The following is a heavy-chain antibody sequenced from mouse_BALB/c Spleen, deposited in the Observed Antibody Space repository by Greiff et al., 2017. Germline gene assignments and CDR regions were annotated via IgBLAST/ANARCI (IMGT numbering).Heavy chain of an antibody. CDR3: ARGGVRQAMDY. CDR1: GFTFSSFG. V-gene: IGHV5-17*02. J-gene: IGHJ4*01. CDR2: ISSGSSTI. D-gene: IGHD2-14*01. Sequence: EVQVVESGGGLVQPGGSRKLSCAASGFTFSSFGMHWVRQAPEKGLEWVAYISSGSSTIYYADTVKGRFTISRDNPKNTLFLQMTSLRSEDTAMYYCARGGVRQAMDYWGQGTSVTVSS.